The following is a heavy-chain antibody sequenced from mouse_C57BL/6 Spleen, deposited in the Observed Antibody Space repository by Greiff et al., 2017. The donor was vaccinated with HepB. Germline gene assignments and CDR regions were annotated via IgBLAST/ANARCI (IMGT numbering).Heavy chain of an antibody. CDR3: ARRDSYYYGSSYNWYFDV. V-gene: IGHV1-50*01. Sequence: QVQLQQPGAELVKPGASVKLSCKASGYTFTSYWMQWVKQRPGQGLEWIGEIDPSDSYTNYNQKFKGKATLTVDTSSSTAYMQLSSLTSEDSAVYYCARRDSYYYGSSYNWYFDVWGTGTTVTVSS. CDR2: IDPSDSYT. J-gene: IGHJ1*03. D-gene: IGHD1-1*01. CDR1: GYTFTSYW.